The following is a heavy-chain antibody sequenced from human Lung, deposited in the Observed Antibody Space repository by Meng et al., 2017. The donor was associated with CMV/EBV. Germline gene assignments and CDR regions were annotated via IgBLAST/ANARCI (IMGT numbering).Heavy chain of an antibody. J-gene: IGHJ3*02. Sequence: GESLKISCVVSGFTFSSYEINWVRQAPGKGLEWVSYISSSGSTIYYADSVKGRFTIYRDNAKKSLFLQMNSLRPEDTAVYYCARQSRFPTNGWNHYAFDIWGQGTVVTVSS. CDR2: ISSSGSTI. D-gene: IGHD2-8*01. CDR1: GFTFSSYE. CDR3: ARQSRFPTNGWNHYAFDI. V-gene: IGHV3-48*03.